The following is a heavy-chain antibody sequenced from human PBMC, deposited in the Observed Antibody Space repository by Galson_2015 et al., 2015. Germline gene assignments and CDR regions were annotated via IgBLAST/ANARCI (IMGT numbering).Heavy chain of an antibody. CDR3: AHSPMAGRIFDH. CDR1: GFSFTTSGVS. Sequence: PALVNPTQTLTLPCTFSGFSFTTSGVSVGWIRQTSGKALEWLALLSWNDGQRYSPSQRTRLSITKDTSKNQVVLTMTNVDPLDTGTYICAHSPMAGRIFDHWGQGTLVSVSS. V-gene: IGHV2-5*01. J-gene: IGHJ4*02. CDR2: LSWNDGQ. D-gene: IGHD5-24*01.